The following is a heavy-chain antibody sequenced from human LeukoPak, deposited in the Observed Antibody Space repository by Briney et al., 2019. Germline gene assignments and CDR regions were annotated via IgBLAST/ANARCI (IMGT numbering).Heavy chain of an antibody. CDR2: ISGSGDGT. Sequence: GGSLRLSCAGSGFTFSNYAMSWVRQAPGKGLEWVSLISGSGDGTQSADSVTGRFTISRDNSKNTLYLQMDSLRADDTAIYYCAKARGSSSSLAYFDYWGQGTLVTVSS. D-gene: IGHD6-6*01. V-gene: IGHV3-23*01. CDR1: GFTFSNYA. J-gene: IGHJ4*02. CDR3: AKARGSSSSLAYFDY.